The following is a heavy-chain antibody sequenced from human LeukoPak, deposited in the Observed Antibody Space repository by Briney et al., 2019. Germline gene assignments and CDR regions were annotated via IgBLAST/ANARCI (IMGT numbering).Heavy chain of an antibody. J-gene: IGHJ4*02. CDR3: AKSDGYGLIDY. Sequence: SETLSLTCSVSGASITTSAYYSGWIRQPPGKGLDWIGNIYYSGSTYYNPSLKSRVTISIDSSKNQFSLRLTSVTTADTAVYYCAKSDGYGLIDYWGQGTLVTVSS. V-gene: IGHV4-39*01. CDR1: GASITTSAYY. D-gene: IGHD5-24*01. CDR2: IYYSGST.